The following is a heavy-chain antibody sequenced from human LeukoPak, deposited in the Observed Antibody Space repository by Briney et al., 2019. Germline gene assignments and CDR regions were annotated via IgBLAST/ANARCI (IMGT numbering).Heavy chain of an antibody. CDR1: GGSISSYY. CDR3: ARERRDGYNIRAGLYYYYYYYMDL. J-gene: IGHJ6*03. Sequence: KPSETLSLTCSVSGGSISSYYWSWIRQSPGKGLEWIGYVYYAGGTIYNPSLKSRVTISIDTSKSQFSLKLSSVTAADTAVYYCARERRDGYNIRAGLYYYYYYYMDLWGKGTTVTVSS. CDR2: VYYAGGT. V-gene: IGHV4-59*01. D-gene: IGHD5-24*01.